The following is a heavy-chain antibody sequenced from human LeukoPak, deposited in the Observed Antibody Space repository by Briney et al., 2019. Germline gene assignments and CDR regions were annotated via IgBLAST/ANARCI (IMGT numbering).Heavy chain of an antibody. CDR1: GFTFSSYG. CDR2: ISYDGSNK. J-gene: IGHJ4*02. D-gene: IGHD6-19*01. Sequence: GGSLRLSCAASGFTFSSYGMHWVRQAPGKGLEWVAVISYDGSNKYYADSVKGRFTVSRDNSKNTLYLQMNSLRAEDTAVYYCAKDRSSGWYGGFDYWGQGTLVTVSS. CDR3: AKDRSSGWYGGFDY. V-gene: IGHV3-30*18.